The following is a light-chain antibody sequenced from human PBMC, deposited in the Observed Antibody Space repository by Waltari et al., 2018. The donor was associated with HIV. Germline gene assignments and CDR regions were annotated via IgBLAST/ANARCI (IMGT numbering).Light chain of an antibody. Sequence: QSALTQPRPVSGSPGHSVTISCTGTSRDIGIYNYVSWYQQHPGKAPKLLISDVTRRPSGVPDRYAGPMSGNTASFTITGLQADDEADYDCCSYAGNFIYVSGTVTKVTVL. CDR3: CSYAGNFIYV. V-gene: IGLV2-11*01. CDR2: DVT. CDR1: SRDIGIYNY. J-gene: IGLJ1*01.